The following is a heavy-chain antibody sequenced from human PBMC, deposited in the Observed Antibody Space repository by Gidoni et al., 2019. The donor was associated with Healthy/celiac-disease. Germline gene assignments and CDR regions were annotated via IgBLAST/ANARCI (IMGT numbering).Heavy chain of an antibody. Sequence: QVQLQESGPGLVKPSQTLSLTCPVPGGSISSGGYYWSWIRQHPGQGLEWIGYIYYSGSTYYNPSLKSRVTISVDTSKNQFSLKLSSVTAADTAVYYCAREGYDISAPTINWFDPWGQGTLVTVSS. CDR1: GGSISSGGYY. J-gene: IGHJ5*02. V-gene: IGHV4-31*03. CDR3: AREGYDISAPTINWFDP. D-gene: IGHD3-9*01. CDR2: IYYSGST.